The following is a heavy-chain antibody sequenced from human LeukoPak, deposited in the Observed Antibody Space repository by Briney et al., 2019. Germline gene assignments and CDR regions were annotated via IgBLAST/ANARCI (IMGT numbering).Heavy chain of an antibody. Sequence: PGRSLRLSCAASGFTFSSYGMHWVRQAPGKGLEWVAVISYDGSNKYYADSVKGRFTISRDNSKNTLYLQMNSLRAEDTAVYYCAKDIEGDITMIVGVPDYWGQGTLVTVSS. CDR2: ISYDGSNK. D-gene: IGHD3-22*01. CDR3: AKDIEGDITMIVGVPDY. CDR1: GFTFSSYG. J-gene: IGHJ4*02. V-gene: IGHV3-30*18.